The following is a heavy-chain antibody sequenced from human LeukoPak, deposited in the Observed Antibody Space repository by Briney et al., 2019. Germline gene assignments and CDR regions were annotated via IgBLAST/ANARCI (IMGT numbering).Heavy chain of an antibody. V-gene: IGHV3-30*02. J-gene: IGHJ6*03. Sequence: AGGSLRLSCAASGFTFSSYGMHWVRQAPGKGLEWVAFIRYDGSNKYYADSVKGRFTISRDNSKNTLYLQMNSLRAEDTAVYYCAKGLYCSSTSCYIYYYYYYMDVWGKGTTVTVSS. D-gene: IGHD2-2*02. CDR1: GFTFSSYG. CDR2: IRYDGSNK. CDR3: AKGLYCSSTSCYIYYYYYYMDV.